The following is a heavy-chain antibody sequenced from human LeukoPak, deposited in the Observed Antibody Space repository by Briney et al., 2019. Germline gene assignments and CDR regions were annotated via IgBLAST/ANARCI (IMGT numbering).Heavy chain of an antibody. CDR3: ARDPKLKRLPGTYFDY. Sequence: GGSLRLSCAASGFTFSSYGMHWVRQAPGKGLEWVAVIWYDGSNKYYADSVKGRFTISRDDSKNTLYLQMNSLRAEDTAVYYCARDPKLKRLPGTYFDYWGQGTLVTVSS. D-gene: IGHD1-26*01. CDR1: GFTFSSYG. J-gene: IGHJ4*02. CDR2: IWYDGSNK. V-gene: IGHV3-33*01.